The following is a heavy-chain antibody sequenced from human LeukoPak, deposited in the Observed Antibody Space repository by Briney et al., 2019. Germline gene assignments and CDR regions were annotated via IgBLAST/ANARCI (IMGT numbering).Heavy chain of an antibody. CDR1: GFTFSSYG. Sequence: GGSLRLSCAASGFTFSSYGMSWVRQAPGKGLEWVSAISGSGGSTYYADSVKGRFTISRDNSKNTLYLQMNSLRAEDTAVYYCARSLWLNRFDYWGQGTLVTVSS. J-gene: IGHJ4*02. CDR2: ISGSGGST. CDR3: ARSLWLNRFDY. V-gene: IGHV3-23*01. D-gene: IGHD1-14*01.